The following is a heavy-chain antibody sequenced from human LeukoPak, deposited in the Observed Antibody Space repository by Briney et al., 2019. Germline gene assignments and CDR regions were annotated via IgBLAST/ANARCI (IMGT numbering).Heavy chain of an antibody. CDR3: ARALWFGDLKGFDY. V-gene: IGHV1-2*04. J-gene: IGHJ4*02. CDR2: INPNSGGT. D-gene: IGHD3-10*01. CDR1: GYTFTGYY. Sequence: VASVKVSCKASGYTFTGYYMHWVRQAPGQGLKWMGWINPNSGGTNYAQKFQGWVTMTRDTSISTAYMELSRLRSDDTAVYYCARALWFGDLKGFDYWGQGTLVTVSS.